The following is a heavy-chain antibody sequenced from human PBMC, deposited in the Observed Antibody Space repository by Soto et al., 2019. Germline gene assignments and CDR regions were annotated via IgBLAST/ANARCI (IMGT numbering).Heavy chain of an antibody. J-gene: IGHJ4*02. D-gene: IGHD4-4*01. V-gene: IGHV3-23*01. CDR2: ISGSNGRI. CDR3: AKDWAHDYINYEAYLAC. Sequence: EVQLLESGGGLVQPGGSLRLSCAASGFTFSTYAMSWVRQAPGKGLEWVSAISGSNGRIYYADSVKGRFTISRDNSKNTLYLEMNSLSAEDTALYYCAKDWAHDYINYEAYLACWGQGTLVTVSS. CDR1: GFTFSTYA.